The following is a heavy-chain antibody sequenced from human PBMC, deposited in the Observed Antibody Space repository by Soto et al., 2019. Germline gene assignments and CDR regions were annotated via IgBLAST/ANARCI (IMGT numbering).Heavy chain of an antibody. J-gene: IGHJ6*02. V-gene: IGHV3-30-3*01. CDR1: GFTFSVSA. CDR3: ARPYCRSTRCYLYYYGMDV. CDR2: ISSDGSHQ. Sequence: QVQVVESGGGVVQPGTSLRLSCAASGFTFSVSAIHWVRQAPGKGLEWVAVISSDGSHQYYADSVRGRFTISRDNPKTTLYLQMNILRAEDTAVYYCARPYCRSTRCYLYYYGMDVWGPGTTVTVSS. D-gene: IGHD2-2*01.